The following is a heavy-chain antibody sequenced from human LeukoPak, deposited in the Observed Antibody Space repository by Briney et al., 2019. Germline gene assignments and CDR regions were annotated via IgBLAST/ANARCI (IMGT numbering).Heavy chain of an antibody. V-gene: IGHV4-39*07. CDR1: GGSISSSSYY. CDR2: IYYSGST. Sequence: PSETLSLTCTVSGGSISSSSYYWGWIRQPPGKGLEWIGSIYYSGSTYYNPSLKSRVTISVDTSKNQFSLKLSSVTAADAAVYYCASHSPTSYYYMDVWGRGTTVSVSS. D-gene: IGHD2-21*01. J-gene: IGHJ6*03. CDR3: ASHSPTSYYYMDV.